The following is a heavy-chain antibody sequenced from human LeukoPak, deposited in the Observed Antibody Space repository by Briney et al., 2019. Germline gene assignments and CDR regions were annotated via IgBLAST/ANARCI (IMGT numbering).Heavy chain of an antibody. CDR3: ARGGSYYDFWSGYYDYYYYMDV. CDR1: GGSISSCY. J-gene: IGHJ6*03. CDR2: IYYSGST. V-gene: IGHV4-59*01. D-gene: IGHD3-3*01. Sequence: PSETPSLTCTVSGGSISSCYWSWIRQPPGKGLEWIGYIYYSGSTNYNPSLKSRVTISVDTSKNQFSLRLTSVTAADTAVYYCARGGSYYDFWSGYYDYYYYMDVWGKGTTVTVSS.